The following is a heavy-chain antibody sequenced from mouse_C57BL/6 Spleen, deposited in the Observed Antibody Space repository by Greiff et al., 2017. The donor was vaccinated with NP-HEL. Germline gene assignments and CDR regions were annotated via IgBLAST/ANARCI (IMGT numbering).Heavy chain of an antibody. V-gene: IGHV1-18*01. CDR2: INPNNGGT. D-gene: IGHD2-4*01. CDR3: LLYYDYDGFAY. CDR1: GYTFTDYN. J-gene: IGHJ3*01. Sequence: EVQLQQSGPELVKPGASVKIPCKASGYTFTDYNMDWVKQSHGKSLEWIGDINPNNGGTIYNQKFKGKATLTVDKSSSTAYMELRSLTSEDTAVYYCLLYYDYDGFAYWGQGTLVTVSA.